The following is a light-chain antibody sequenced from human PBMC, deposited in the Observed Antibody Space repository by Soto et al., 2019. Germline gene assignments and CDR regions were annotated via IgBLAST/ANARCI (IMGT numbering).Light chain of an antibody. Sequence: IVLTQSPGTLSLSPWERATLSCRASQGVSRRYIARYQQKPGQVPRLLIYGASTRATGIPARFSGSGSGTEFTLTISSLQSEDFAVYYCQQYNNWPQTFGQGTKVDIK. CDR2: GAS. V-gene: IGKV3-15*01. CDR3: QQYNNWPQT. CDR1: QGVSRRY. J-gene: IGKJ1*01.